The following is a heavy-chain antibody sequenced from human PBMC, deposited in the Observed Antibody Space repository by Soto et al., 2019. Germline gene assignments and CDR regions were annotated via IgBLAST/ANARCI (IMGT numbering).Heavy chain of an antibody. V-gene: IGHV3-66*01. CDR1: GFTVSSNY. Sequence: EVQLVESGGGLVQPGGSLRLSCAASGFTVSSNYMSWVRQAPRKGLEWVSVIYSGGSTYYADSVKGRFTISRDNSKNTLYLQMNSLRAEDTAVYYCARGAVPSGRFGHSLGFDPWGQGTLVTVSS. CDR3: ARGAVPSGRFGHSLGFDP. D-gene: IGHD3-10*01. CDR2: IYSGGST. J-gene: IGHJ5*02.